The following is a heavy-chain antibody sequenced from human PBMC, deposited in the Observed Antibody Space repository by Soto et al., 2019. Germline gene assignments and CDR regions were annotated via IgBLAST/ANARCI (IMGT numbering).Heavy chain of an antibody. V-gene: IGHV4-59*01. D-gene: IGHD4-4*01. J-gene: IGHJ6*03. CDR3: ARTVTRVYYYYDMDV. CDR2: IYYSGST. CDR1: GGSISSYY. Sequence: SETLSLTCTVSGGSISSYYWSWIRQPPGKGLEWIGYIYYSGSTNYNPSLKSRVTISVDTSKNQFSLKLSSVTAADTAVYYCARTVTRVYYYYDMDVWGKGTTVTVSS.